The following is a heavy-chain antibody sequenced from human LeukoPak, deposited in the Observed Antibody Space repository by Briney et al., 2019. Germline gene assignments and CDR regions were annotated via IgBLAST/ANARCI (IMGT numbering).Heavy chain of an antibody. CDR2: INHSGST. D-gene: IGHD5-12*01. Sequence: SETLSLTCAVYGGSFSGYYWSWIRQPPGKGLEWTGEINHSGSTIYNPSLKSRVTISLDTSKNQFSLKLSSVTAADTAVYYCARQGYSGYVVDYWGQGTLVTVSS. CDR1: GGSFSGYY. CDR3: ARQGYSGYVVDY. V-gene: IGHV4-34*01. J-gene: IGHJ4*02.